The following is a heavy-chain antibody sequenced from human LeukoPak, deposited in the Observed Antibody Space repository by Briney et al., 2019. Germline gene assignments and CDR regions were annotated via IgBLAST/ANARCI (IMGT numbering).Heavy chain of an antibody. CDR1: GYSISSGYY. V-gene: IGHV4-38-2*02. CDR2: IYHSGST. D-gene: IGHD3-10*01. Sequence: SETLSLTCTVSGYSISSGYYWGWIRQPPGKGLEWIGSIYHSGSTYYNPSLKSRVTISVDTSKNQFSLKLSSVTAADTAVYYCARGRGVRGVIMGYYYYYMDVWGKGTTVTVSS. CDR3: ARGRGVRGVIMGYYYYYMDV. J-gene: IGHJ6*03.